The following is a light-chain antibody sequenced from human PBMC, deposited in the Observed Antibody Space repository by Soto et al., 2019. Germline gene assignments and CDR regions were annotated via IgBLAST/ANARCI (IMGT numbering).Light chain of an antibody. CDR2: DNN. Sequence: QSVLTQPPSVSGAPGQRGTMSCTGSSSNIGAGYDVHWYQQLPGTAPKLLIYDNNNRPSGVPDRFSGSKSGTSASLAITGLQAEDEADYYCQSYDRSLSGNVFGTGTKVTVL. CDR1: SSNIGAGYD. J-gene: IGLJ1*01. V-gene: IGLV1-40*01. CDR3: QSYDRSLSGNV.